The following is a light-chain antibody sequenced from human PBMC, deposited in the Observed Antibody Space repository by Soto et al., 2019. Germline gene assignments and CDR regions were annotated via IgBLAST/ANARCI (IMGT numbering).Light chain of an antibody. CDR2: EVN. CDR3: SSYTVSTNLG. J-gene: IGLJ2*01. V-gene: IGLV2-14*01. Sequence: QSVLTQTASVSGSPGQSITISCTGTSSDVGGYNYVSWYQQHPGKAPKLMIYEVNNRPSGVSNRFSGSKSGNTASLTISGRQAEDEADYYCSSYTVSTNLGFGGGTQLPVL. CDR1: SSDVGGYNY.